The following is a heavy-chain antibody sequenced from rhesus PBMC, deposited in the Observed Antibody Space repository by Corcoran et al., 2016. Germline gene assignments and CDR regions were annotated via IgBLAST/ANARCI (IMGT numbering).Heavy chain of an antibody. Sequence: QVTLKESGPALVKPTQTLTLTCTFSGYSLSTSGMGVGWIRQPPGKALEWLASIYGDDDTYYSTSLKRRLTISKDTSKNQVVLTMTNMDPVDTATYYCARGYGSGEYFDYWGQGVLVTVSS. D-gene: IGHD3-28*01. J-gene: IGHJ4*01. CDR3: ARGYGSGEYFDY. V-gene: IGHV2S1*01. CDR1: GYSLSTSGMG. CDR2: IYGDDDT.